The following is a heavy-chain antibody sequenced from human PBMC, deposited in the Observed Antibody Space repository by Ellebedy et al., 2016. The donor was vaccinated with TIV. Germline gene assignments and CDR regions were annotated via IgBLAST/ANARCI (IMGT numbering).Heavy chain of an antibody. CDR3: AIFPGTTRHDAFDI. CDR1: GYTLTELS. Sequence: ASVKVSXXVSGYTLTELSMHWVRQAPGKGLEWMGGFDPEDGETIYAQKFQGRVTMTEDTSTDTAYMELSSLRSEDTAVYYCAIFPGTTRHDAFDIWGQGTMVTVSS. J-gene: IGHJ3*02. D-gene: IGHD1-7*01. V-gene: IGHV1-24*01. CDR2: FDPEDGET.